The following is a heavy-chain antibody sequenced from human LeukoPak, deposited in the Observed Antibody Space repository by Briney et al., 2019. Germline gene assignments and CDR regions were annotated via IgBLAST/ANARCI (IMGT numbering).Heavy chain of an antibody. V-gene: IGHV5-51*01. CDR2: LYPGDSET. Sequence: ESLKISCKGSGYSFVNYWIGWVRQMPGKGLEWMGILYPGDSETRYSPSFQGQVTISVDKSISTAFLQWSSLRASDTAIYYCARATGDDGYFDYWGQGTLVTVSS. CDR3: ARATGDDGYFDY. CDR1: GYSFVNYW. J-gene: IGHJ4*02.